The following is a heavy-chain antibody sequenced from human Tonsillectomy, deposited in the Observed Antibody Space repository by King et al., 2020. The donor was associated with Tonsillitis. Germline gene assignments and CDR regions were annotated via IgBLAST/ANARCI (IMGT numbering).Heavy chain of an antibody. CDR3: AKGPAESPGDAFDI. J-gene: IGHJ3*02. D-gene: IGHD6-19*01. CDR2: ISGAGGST. V-gene: IGHV3-23*04. Sequence: VQLVKSGGGLVQSGGSLRLCCAASGFTFSTYAMSWVRQAPGKGLEWVSAISGAGGSTYYTDSVKGRFTISRDNSKNTLYLQMNSLRAEDTAVYFCAKGPAESPGDAFDIWGQGTMVTVSS. CDR1: GFTFSTYA.